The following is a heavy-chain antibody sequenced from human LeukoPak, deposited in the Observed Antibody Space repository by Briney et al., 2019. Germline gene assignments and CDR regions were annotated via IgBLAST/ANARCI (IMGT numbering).Heavy chain of an antibody. J-gene: IGHJ4*02. Sequence: GGSLRLSCAASGFTVTTYAMSWVRQAPGKGLEWVSAISGSGGSTYYADSGKGRFTISRDISKNTLYLQMNSLRAEDTAVYFCAKEWRYSSSWYQYYFDYWGQGTLVTVSS. CDR1: GFTVTTYA. CDR2: ISGSGGST. V-gene: IGHV3-23*01. CDR3: AKEWRYSSSWYQYYFDY. D-gene: IGHD6-13*01.